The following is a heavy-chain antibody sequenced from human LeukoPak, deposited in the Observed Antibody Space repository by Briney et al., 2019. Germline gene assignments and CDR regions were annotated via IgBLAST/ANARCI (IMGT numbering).Heavy chain of an antibody. Sequence: GGSLRLSCSASAHTFSSYSINLVRQAQGKGLEWASSIIVRRNYIYYADSVRGRFRISRDDARDSLYLQMNSLRAEDTAVYYCVRLRRNSDTSGFYYYYDFWGQGTLVTVSS. CDR2: IIVRRNYI. J-gene: IGHJ4*02. CDR1: AHTFSSYS. D-gene: IGHD3-22*01. CDR3: VRLRRNSDTSGFYYYYDF. V-gene: IGHV3-21*01.